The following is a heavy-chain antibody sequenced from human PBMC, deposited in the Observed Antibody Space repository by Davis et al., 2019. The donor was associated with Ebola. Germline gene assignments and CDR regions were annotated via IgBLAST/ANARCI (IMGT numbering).Heavy chain of an antibody. CDR3: TKGGYHWNDGAFDV. J-gene: IGHJ3*01. V-gene: IGHV3-21*01. Sequence: GESLKISCAASGFTFSSYTMDWVRQAPGTGLEWVSSISSSSNYINYADSLKGRFTTSRDNAKNSLYLQMNSLRAEDTAIYYCTKGGYHWNDGAFDVWGQGTVVIVSS. D-gene: IGHD1-1*01. CDR2: ISSSSNYI. CDR1: GFTFSSYT.